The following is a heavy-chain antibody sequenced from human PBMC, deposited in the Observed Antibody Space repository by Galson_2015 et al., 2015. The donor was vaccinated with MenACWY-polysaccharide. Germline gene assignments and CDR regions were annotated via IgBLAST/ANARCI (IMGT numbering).Heavy chain of an antibody. Sequence: SLRLSCAASGFNFNNHGMHWVRQAPGKGLEWVANIKQDGSEKYYVDSVKGRFTISRDNAKNSLYLQMNTLRVEDTGVYFCAREPNVSVVTRFDYWGQGTLVTVSS. J-gene: IGHJ4*02. D-gene: IGHD3-22*01. CDR2: IKQDGSEK. CDR3: AREPNVSVVTRFDY. CDR1: GFNFNNHG. V-gene: IGHV3-7*01.